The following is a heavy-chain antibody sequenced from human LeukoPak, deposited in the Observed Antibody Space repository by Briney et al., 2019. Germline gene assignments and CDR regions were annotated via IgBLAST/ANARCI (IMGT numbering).Heavy chain of an antibody. CDR2: ISVYNGNT. Sequence: ASVKVSCKASGGTFSSYGISWMRQAPGQGLEWMGWISVYNGNTNYAQNLQGRVTMTTDTSTSTAYMQLRSLRSDDTAVYYCARTYGGNFDYWGQGTLVTVSS. CDR1: GGTFSSYG. D-gene: IGHD4-23*01. J-gene: IGHJ4*02. V-gene: IGHV1-18*01. CDR3: ARTYGGNFDY.